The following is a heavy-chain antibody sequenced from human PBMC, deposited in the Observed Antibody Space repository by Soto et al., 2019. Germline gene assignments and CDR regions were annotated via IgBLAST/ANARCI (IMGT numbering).Heavy chain of an antibody. CDR1: GFTFDDYA. CDR3: AKEGKKRGNSYGHFDY. Sequence: SLRLSCATSGFTFDDYAMHWVRQAPGKGLEWVSGINWSSANIGYADSGQGRFTISRDNAKNSLYLQMNSLRTEDTALYYCAKEGKKRGNSYGHFDYWGQGPLVTVSS. V-gene: IGHV3-9*01. D-gene: IGHD5-18*01. J-gene: IGHJ4*02. CDR2: INWSSANI.